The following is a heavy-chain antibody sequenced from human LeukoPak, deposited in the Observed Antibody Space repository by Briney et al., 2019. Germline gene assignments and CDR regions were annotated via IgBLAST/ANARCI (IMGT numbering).Heavy chain of an antibody. Sequence: ASVKVSCKASGYTFTGYYMHWVRQAPGQGLEWMGWINPNSGGTNYAQKFQGRVTMTRDTSISTAYMELSRLRSDDTAVYYCARGRAYSSGWYYFDYWGQGTLVTVSS. D-gene: IGHD6-19*01. J-gene: IGHJ4*02. CDR1: GYTFTGYY. CDR3: ARGRAYSSGWYYFDY. CDR2: INPNSGGT. V-gene: IGHV1-2*02.